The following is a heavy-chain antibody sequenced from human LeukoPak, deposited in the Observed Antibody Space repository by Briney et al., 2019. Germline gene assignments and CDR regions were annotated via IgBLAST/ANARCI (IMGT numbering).Heavy chain of an antibody. CDR1: GFTFSSYA. Sequence: RGSLRLSCAASGFTFSSYAMHWVRQAPGKGLEWVAVISYDGSNKYYADSVKGRFTISRDNSKNTLYLQMNSLRAEDTAVYYCARDPGYSGNVAIPFYCWGQGTLVTVSS. V-gene: IGHV3-30*04. CDR3: ARDPGYSGNVAIPFYC. D-gene: IGHD1-26*01. J-gene: IGHJ4*02. CDR2: ISYDGSNK.